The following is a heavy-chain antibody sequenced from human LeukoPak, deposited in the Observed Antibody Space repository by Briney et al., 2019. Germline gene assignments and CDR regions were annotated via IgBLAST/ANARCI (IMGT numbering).Heavy chain of an antibody. CDR1: DFTSSYYN. V-gene: IGHV3-48*01. CDR3: ARSVELWSGYSYYYYMDV. D-gene: IGHD3-3*01. J-gene: IGHJ6*03. CDR2: ISSSSSTI. Sequence: PAGCLRLSCAASDFTSSYYNMNWVRQAPRKGLEWVSYISSSSSTINYANSVKGRITLSRANAQNSLYLQMNSLRAEDTAVYYCARSVELWSGYSYYYYMDVWGKGTTVTVSS.